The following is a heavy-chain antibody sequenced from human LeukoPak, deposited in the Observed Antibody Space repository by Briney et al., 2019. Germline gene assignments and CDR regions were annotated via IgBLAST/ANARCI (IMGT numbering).Heavy chain of an antibody. V-gene: IGHV3-53*04. CDR2: IYSGGST. CDR1: GFTVSSNY. D-gene: IGHD2-15*01. CDR3: EVVVTGGDLDY. J-gene: IGHJ4*02. Sequence: GGSLRLSCAASGFTVSSNYMSWVRQAPGKWLEWVSVIYSGGSTYYSESVKSRFTISRRNSKNTLYLQMNSLRAEDTAVYYCEVVVTGGDLDYWGQGTLVTVSS.